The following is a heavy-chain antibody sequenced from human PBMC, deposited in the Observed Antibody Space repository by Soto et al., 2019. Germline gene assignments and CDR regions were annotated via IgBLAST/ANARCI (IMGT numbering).Heavy chain of an antibody. CDR1: GGPISSGDYY. J-gene: IGHJ4*02. CDR2: IYYSGST. CDR3: AVSIAARYLDY. D-gene: IGHD6-6*01. V-gene: IGHV4-30-4*01. Sequence: QVQLQESGPGLVKPSQTLSLTCTVSGGPISSGDYYWSWIRQPPGKGLEWTGYIYYSGSTYYIPSLKSRVTISVDTAKNQFSLKLSSVTAEDTAVYYCAVSIAARYLDYWGQGTLVTVSS.